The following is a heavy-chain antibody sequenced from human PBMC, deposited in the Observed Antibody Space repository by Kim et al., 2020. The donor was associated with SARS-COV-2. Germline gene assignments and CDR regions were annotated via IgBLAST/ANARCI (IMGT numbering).Heavy chain of an antibody. Sequence: GGSLRLSCAASGFTFDDYAMHWVRQAPGKGLEWVSGISWNSAGIGYADSVKGRFTISRDNAKNSLYLHMNRLRPEDTALYYCAKEGFGETRGFNWGQGTLVTLSS. V-gene: IGHV3-9*01. CDR2: ISWNSAGI. J-gene: IGHJ4*02. CDR1: GFTFDDYA. D-gene: IGHD3-10*01. CDR3: AKEGFGETRGFN.